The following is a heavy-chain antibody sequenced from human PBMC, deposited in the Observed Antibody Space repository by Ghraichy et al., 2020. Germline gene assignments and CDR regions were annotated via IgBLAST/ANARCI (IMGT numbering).Heavy chain of an antibody. CDR2: IGPDENK. Sequence: GGSLRLSCAASGFTFSSYWMHWVRQAPGKGLVWVSRIGPDENKSYADSVKGRFTISRDNAKKTLYLQMDSLRPEDTAVYYCARYTVVTAAYYWGPGTLVTVSS. CDR3: ARYTVVTAAYY. V-gene: IGHV3-74*01. D-gene: IGHD4-23*01. CDR1: GFTFSSYW. J-gene: IGHJ4*02.